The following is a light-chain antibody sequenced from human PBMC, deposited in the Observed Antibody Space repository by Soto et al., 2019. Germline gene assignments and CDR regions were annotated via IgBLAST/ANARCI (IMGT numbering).Light chain of an antibody. CDR3: QQYNSYWS. CDR2: DAS. CDR1: QRLTTW. Sequence: DIPMTQSPSTLSASVGDRVTITCRASQRLTTWLAWYQQKPGKAPKLLIYDASSLESGVPSRFSGSGSGTEFTLTISSLQPDDFATYYCQQYNSYWSFGPGTKVDIK. V-gene: IGKV1-5*01. J-gene: IGKJ1*01.